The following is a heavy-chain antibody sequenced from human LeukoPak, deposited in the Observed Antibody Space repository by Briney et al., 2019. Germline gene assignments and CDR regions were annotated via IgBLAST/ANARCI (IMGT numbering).Heavy chain of an antibody. V-gene: IGHV3-33*01. CDR3: ARGIAAAGTAY. J-gene: IGHJ4*02. D-gene: IGHD6-13*01. CDR1: GFTFSSYG. CDR2: IWYDGSNK. Sequence: PGGSLRLSCAASGFTFSSYGMHWARQAPGKGLEWVAVIWYDGSNKYYADSVKGRFTISRDNSKNTLYLQMNSLRAEDTAVYYCARGIAAAGTAYWGQGTLVTVSS.